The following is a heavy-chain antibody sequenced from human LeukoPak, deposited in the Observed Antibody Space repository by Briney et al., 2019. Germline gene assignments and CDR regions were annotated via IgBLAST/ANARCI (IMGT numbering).Heavy chain of an antibody. CDR2: IYTSGST. D-gene: IGHD1-26*01. CDR3: ARENSGSYREFDY. J-gene: IGHJ4*02. Sequence: SETLSLTCTVSGGSISSYYWSWIRQPAGKGLEWIGRIYTSGSTNYDASLKSRVSMSVDTSKNQFSLKLSSVTAADTAVFYCARENSGSYREFDYWGQGTLVTVSS. V-gene: IGHV4-4*07. CDR1: GGSISSYY.